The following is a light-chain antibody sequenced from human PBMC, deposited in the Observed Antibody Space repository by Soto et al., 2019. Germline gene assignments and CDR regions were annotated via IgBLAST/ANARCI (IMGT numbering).Light chain of an antibody. J-gene: IGKJ3*01. CDR3: QQLNSYPV. V-gene: IGKV1-9*01. CDR2: AAS. Sequence: DIQLTQSPSFLSAPVGDRVTITCRASQGISSYLAWYQQKPGKAPKLLIYAASTLQSGVPTRFSGSGSGTEFTLTIRSLQPEDFATSYCQQLNSYPVFGPGTKVDIK. CDR1: QGISSY.